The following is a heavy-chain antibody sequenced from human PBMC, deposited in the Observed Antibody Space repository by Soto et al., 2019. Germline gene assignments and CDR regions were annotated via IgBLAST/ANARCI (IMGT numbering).Heavy chain of an antibody. Sequence: ASVKVSCKASGYTFTSYYMHWVRQAPGQGLEWMGIINPSGGSTSYAQKFQGRVTMTRDTSTSTVYMELSSLRSEDTAVYYCARRGRGIGGYYYGMDVWGQGTTVTVSS. D-gene: IGHD3-16*01. CDR1: GYTFTSYY. J-gene: IGHJ6*02. CDR3: ARRGRGIGGYYYGMDV. V-gene: IGHV1-46*01. CDR2: INPSGGST.